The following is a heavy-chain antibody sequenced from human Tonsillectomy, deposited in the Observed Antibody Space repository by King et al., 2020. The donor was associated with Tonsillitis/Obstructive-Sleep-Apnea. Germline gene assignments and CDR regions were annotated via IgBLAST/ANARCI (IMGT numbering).Heavy chain of an antibody. D-gene: IGHD3-16*01. V-gene: IGHV3-30*04. CDR3: ARDLGGASGY. CDR1: GFTFSSYP. J-gene: IGHJ4*02. CDR2: ISYDGSDK. Sequence: QLVQSGGGVVQPGRSLRLSCAASGFTFSSYPMHWVRQAPGKGLEWVAVISYDGSDKYYADSVKGRFTISRDNSKNRLYLQMNSLRDEDTAVYHCARDLGGASGYWGQGTLVIVSS.